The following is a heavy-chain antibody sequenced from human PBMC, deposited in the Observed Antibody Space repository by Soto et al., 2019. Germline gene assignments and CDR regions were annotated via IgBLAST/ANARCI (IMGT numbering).Heavy chain of an antibody. D-gene: IGHD2-15*01. CDR1: GFTFSSYS. CDR3: AREYCSGGSCYRKAYYFDY. Sequence: GGSLRLSCAASGFTFSSYSMNWVRQAPGKGLEWVSSISSSSSYIYYADSVKGRFTTSRDNAKNSLYLQMNSLRAEDTAVYYCAREYCSGGSCYRKAYYFDYWGQGTLVTVSS. V-gene: IGHV3-21*01. CDR2: ISSSSSYI. J-gene: IGHJ4*02.